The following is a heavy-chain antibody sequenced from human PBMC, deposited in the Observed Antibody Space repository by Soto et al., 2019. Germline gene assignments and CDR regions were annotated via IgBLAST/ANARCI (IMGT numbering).Heavy chain of an antibody. J-gene: IGHJ5*02. CDR1: GYTLTELS. V-gene: IGHV1-24*01. D-gene: IGHD2-15*01. CDR2: FDPEDGET. Sequence: ASVKVSCKVSGYTLTELSMHWVRQAPGKGLEWMGGFDPEDGETIYAQKFQGRVTMTEDTSTDTAYMELSSLRSDDTAVYYCATTLSRWSKATWFVPWGQGTLVTVSS. CDR3: ATTLSRWSKATWFVP.